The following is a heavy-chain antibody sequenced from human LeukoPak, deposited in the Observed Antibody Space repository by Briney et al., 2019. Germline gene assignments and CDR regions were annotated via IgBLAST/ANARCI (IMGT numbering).Heavy chain of an antibody. CDR3: AGDPGGARPIDY. CDR1: GFMFTSYS. CDR2: IDITSAYI. V-gene: IGHV3-21*01. J-gene: IGHJ4*02. Sequence: PGGSLRLSCAASGFMFTSYSMNWVRQAPGKGLEWLSSIDITSAYIYYADSVRGRFTMSRDNAKNSVYLQMNSLRAEDTAVYYCAGDPGGARPIDYWGQGTLVTVSS. D-gene: IGHD6-6*01.